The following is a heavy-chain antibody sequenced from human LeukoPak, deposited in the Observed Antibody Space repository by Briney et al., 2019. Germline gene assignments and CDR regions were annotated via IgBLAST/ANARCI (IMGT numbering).Heavy chain of an antibody. Sequence: GGSLRLSCAASGFTFSSYGMHWVRQAPGKGLEWVAVISHDGNNKNYADSVKGRFTISRDNSRNTLYLQMNSLRAEDTAMYYCARASTWVPGEDRSGYYYPYAFDLWGQGTLVTVSS. D-gene: IGHD3-22*01. J-gene: IGHJ4*02. CDR1: GFTFSSYG. V-gene: IGHV3-30*03. CDR2: ISHDGNNK. CDR3: ARASTWVPGEDRSGYYYPYAFDL.